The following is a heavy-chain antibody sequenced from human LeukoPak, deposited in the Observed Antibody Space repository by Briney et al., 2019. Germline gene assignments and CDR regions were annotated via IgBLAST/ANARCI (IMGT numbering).Heavy chain of an antibody. CDR3: ARVPYYYGSGSYYGVYYYYYGMDV. CDR2: INHSGST. J-gene: IGHJ6*04. Sequence: PSETLSLTCAVYGGSFSGYYWSWIRQPPGKGLEWIGEINHSGSTNYNPSLKSRVTISVDTSKNQFSLKLSPVTAADTAVYYCARVPYYYGSGSYYGVYYYYYGMDVWGKGTTVTVSS. V-gene: IGHV4-34*01. D-gene: IGHD3-10*01. CDR1: GGSFSGYY.